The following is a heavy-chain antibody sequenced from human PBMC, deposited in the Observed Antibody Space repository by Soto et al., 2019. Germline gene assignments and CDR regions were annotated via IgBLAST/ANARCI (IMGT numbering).Heavy chain of an antibody. CDR3: VKDEWNY. V-gene: IGHV3-23*01. CDR2: SSGSGGNT. D-gene: IGHD3-3*01. Sequence: PGGSLRLSCAASGFSFSAYAMSWVRQAPGKGLEWVSASSGSGGNTYYAESVKGRFTISRDNSKNTLYLQMDSLRVEDTAVYYSVKDEWNYWGQGTQVTVSS. CDR1: GFSFSAYA. J-gene: IGHJ4*02.